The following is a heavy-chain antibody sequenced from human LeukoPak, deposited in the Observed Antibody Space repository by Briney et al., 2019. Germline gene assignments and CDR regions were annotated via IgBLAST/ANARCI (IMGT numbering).Heavy chain of an antibody. CDR2: IKQGGSEK. V-gene: IGHV3-7*01. J-gene: IGHJ6*02. CDR3: ARYNWRSRMDV. D-gene: IGHD1-20*01. CDR1: GFTFSSYW. Sequence: GGALRLSCAASGFTFSSYWMSWVRQAPGKGLEGVANIKQGGSEKYYVDCVKGRFTISRDNATNSLYLQTNSLRAEDTAVYYCARYNWRSRMDVWGQGTTVTVSS.